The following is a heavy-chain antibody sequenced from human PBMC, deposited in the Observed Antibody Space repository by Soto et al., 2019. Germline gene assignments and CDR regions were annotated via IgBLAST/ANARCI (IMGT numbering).Heavy chain of an antibody. J-gene: IGHJ4*02. D-gene: IGHD3-22*01. CDR2: INAGNGNT. Sequence: ASVKVSCKASGYTFTSYAMHWVRQAPGQRLEWMGWINAGNGNTKYSQKFQGRVTITRDTSASTAYMELSSLRSEDTAVYYCARTATEYYYDSSGFLARFWYFDYWGQGTLVTVSS. V-gene: IGHV1-3*01. CDR3: ARTATEYYYDSSGFLARFWYFDY. CDR1: GYTFTSYA.